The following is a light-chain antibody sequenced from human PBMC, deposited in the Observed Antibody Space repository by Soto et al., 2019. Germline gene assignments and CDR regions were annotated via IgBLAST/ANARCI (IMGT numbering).Light chain of an antibody. V-gene: IGLV3-21*02. Sequence: SYVLTQPPSVSVAPGQTARITCGGNNIGSKGVHWYQQKPGQAPVLVVYDDSDRPSGIPDRFSGSNSGNPATLTINRVEAGDEADYYCQVWDSSTDHPRVVFGGGTKLTVL. CDR1: NIGSKG. J-gene: IGLJ2*01. CDR3: QVWDSSTDHPRVV. CDR2: DDS.